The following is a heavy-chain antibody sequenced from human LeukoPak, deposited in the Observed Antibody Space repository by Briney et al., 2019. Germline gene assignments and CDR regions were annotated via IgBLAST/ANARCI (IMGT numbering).Heavy chain of an antibody. CDR3: ARGQWLVGFDY. V-gene: IGHV4-59*01. CDR2: IYYSGST. D-gene: IGHD6-19*01. J-gene: IGHJ4*02. CDR1: GGSISGYY. Sequence: PSETLSLNCTVSGGSISGYYWSWIRQPPGKGLEWIGYIYYSGSTKYNPSLESRVTISLDTSKNQFSLKLSSVTAADTAVYYCARGQWLVGFDYWGQGTLVTVSS.